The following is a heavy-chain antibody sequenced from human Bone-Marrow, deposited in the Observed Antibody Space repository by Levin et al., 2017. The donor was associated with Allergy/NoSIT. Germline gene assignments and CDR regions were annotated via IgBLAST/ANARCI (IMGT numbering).Heavy chain of an antibody. Sequence: AGGSLRLSCVASGFTFGDYAGHWVRQAPGKGLEWVAVISDGGHSKDYADSVKGRFTISRDNSKNMLYLQLNSLRPEDTGIYYCASPLLYSSYDISDYWGQGTRVTGSS. CDR3: ASPLLYSSYDISDY. D-gene: IGHD5-12*01. CDR2: ISDGGHSK. J-gene: IGHJ4*02. V-gene: IGHV3-30-3*01. CDR1: GFTFGDYA.